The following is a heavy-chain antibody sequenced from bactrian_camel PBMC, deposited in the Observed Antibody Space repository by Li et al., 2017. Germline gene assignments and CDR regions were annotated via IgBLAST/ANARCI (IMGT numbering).Heavy chain of an antibody. D-gene: IGHD2*01. V-gene: IGHV3S31*01. CDR2: IRLGDAMT. Sequence: VQLVESGGTSVQAGGSLRLTCTAIGFTNMRYCMGWFRQAPGKEREGVVGIRLGDAMTWYADSVKGRFTISQDNAKNTLYLRMNSLKPEDTATYYCTPGVYWGQGTQVTVS. J-gene: IGHJ4*01. CDR1: GFTNMRYC. CDR3: TPGVY.